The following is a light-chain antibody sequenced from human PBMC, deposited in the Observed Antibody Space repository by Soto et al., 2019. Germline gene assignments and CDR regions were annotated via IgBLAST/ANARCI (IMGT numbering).Light chain of an antibody. CDR3: QQYGSSTIT. J-gene: IGKJ5*01. Sequence: EIVMTQSPATLSVSPGERATLSCGASQSVSSIFLAWYQQKAGQAPRLLIYGASTRATDIPERLGGSGYGTDLTITISRMENEDFAVYLCQQYGSSTITFGQGTRLEI. V-gene: IGKV3-20*01. CDR1: QSVSSIF. CDR2: GAS.